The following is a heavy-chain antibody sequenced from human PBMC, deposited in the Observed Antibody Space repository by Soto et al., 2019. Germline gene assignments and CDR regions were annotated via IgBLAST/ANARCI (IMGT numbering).Heavy chain of an antibody. CDR2: MNPNSGNT. V-gene: IGHV1-8*01. Sequence: QVQLVQSGAEVKKPGASVKVSCKASGYTFTSYDINWVRQATGQGLEWMGWMNPNSGNTVYAQKFQGRVTMTRNTPIGTGYMGLGSLRSEDTAVYYWAREHGNYALDYWGQGTLVTVSS. CDR3: AREHGNYALDY. D-gene: IGHD4-17*01. J-gene: IGHJ4*02. CDR1: GYTFTSYD.